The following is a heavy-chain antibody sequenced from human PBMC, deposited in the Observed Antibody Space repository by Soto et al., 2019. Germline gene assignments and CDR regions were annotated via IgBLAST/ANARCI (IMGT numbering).Heavy chain of an antibody. Sequence: GASLRLSFAASGFTFRSYSMSWVLQEQGKGLEWVSSISSSSSYIYDADSVKGRFTISRDNAKNSLYLQMNSLRAEDTAVYYCARAPDYGDDDALDICGQGTMVTVSS. J-gene: IGHJ3*02. CDR3: ARAPDYGDDDALDI. CDR2: ISSSSSYI. V-gene: IGHV3-21*01. CDR1: GFTFRSYS. D-gene: IGHD4-17*01.